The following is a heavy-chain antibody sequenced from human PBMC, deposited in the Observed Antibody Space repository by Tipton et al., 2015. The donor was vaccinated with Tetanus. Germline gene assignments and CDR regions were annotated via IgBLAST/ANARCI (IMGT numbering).Heavy chain of an antibody. CDR1: GGSISGSSYY. CDR3: ARGGSYSYGPRGFDL. Sequence: TLSLTCTVSGGSISGSSYYWGWIRQPPGKGLEWIGEINHSGSTTYSPSFKSRVTISVDTPKNQFSLKLTSLTVADTAVYYCARGGSYSYGPRGFDLWGRGTLVTVSS. D-gene: IGHD5-18*01. V-gene: IGHV4-39*07. CDR2: INHSGST. J-gene: IGHJ2*01.